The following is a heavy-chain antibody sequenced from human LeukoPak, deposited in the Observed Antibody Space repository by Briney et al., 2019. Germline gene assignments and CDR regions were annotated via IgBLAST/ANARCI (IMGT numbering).Heavy chain of an antibody. CDR2: INPNSGGT. J-gene: IGHJ4*02. CDR3: ARVWDTAMVKDY. V-gene: IGHV1-2*02. D-gene: IGHD5-18*01. Sequence: ASVKVSCKASGYTFTGYYTNWVRQAPGQGLEWMGWINPNSGGTNYAQKFQGRVTMTRDTSISTAYMELSRLRSDDTAVYYCARVWDTAMVKDYWGQGTLVTVSS. CDR1: GYTFTGYY.